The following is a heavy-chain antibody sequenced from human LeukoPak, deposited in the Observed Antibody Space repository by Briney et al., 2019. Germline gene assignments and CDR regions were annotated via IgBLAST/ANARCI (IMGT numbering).Heavy chain of an antibody. CDR2: ISSSSSYI. V-gene: IGHV3-21*01. Sequence: PGGSLRLSCAASGFTFSSYSMNWVRQAPGKGLEWVSSISSSSSYIYYADSVKGRFTISRDNAKNSLYLQMNSLRAEDTAVYYCARGVNVKTAMALLDYWGQGTLVTVSS. CDR1: GFTFSSYS. J-gene: IGHJ4*02. CDR3: ARGVNVKTAMALLDY. D-gene: IGHD5-18*01.